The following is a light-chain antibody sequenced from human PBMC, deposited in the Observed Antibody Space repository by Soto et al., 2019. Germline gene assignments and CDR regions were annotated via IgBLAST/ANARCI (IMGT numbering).Light chain of an antibody. Sequence: ELVLTQSLGTLSLSPGERATLSCRASQSVSSNLAWYQQKPGQAPRLLIYGASTRATGIPARFSGSGSGTEFSLTISSLQSEDFVVYYCQQYNNWPVTFGQGTKVDIK. CDR1: QSVSSN. V-gene: IGKV3-15*01. CDR2: GAS. CDR3: QQYNNWPVT. J-gene: IGKJ1*01.